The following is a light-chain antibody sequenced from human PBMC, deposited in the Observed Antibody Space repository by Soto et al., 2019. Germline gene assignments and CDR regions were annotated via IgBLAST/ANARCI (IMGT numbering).Light chain of an antibody. V-gene: IGKV1-5*03. CDR3: QQYNSYSLT. CDR2: KAS. Sequence: DIQMTQSPSTLSASVGDRVTITCRASQSISSWLAWYQQKPGKAPKLLIYKASSLESGVPSRFSGSGSGTEFTLTISSLQPEEFATYYCQQYNSYSLTFGGGTKVEIK. CDR1: QSISSW. J-gene: IGKJ4*01.